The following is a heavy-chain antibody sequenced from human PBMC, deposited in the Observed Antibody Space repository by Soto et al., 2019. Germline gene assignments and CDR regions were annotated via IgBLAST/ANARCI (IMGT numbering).Heavy chain of an antibody. CDR2: ISYSGST. Sequence: QVQLQESGPGLVKPSQTLSLTCTVSGGSIKNSGYYWSWIRQHPEKGLEWIGYISYSGSTDYAPSLKSRVTMSVDTSKNQFSLNLTSVTAADTAVYYCGRDAVTERDFYYYGMDVWGRGTTVTVSS. CDR1: GGSIKNSGYY. D-gene: IGHD4-4*01. J-gene: IGHJ6*02. CDR3: GRDAVTERDFYYYGMDV. V-gene: IGHV4-31*03.